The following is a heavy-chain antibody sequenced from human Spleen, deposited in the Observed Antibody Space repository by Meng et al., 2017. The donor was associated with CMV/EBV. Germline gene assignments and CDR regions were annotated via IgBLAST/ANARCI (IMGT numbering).Heavy chain of an antibody. D-gene: IGHD3-10*01. Sequence: ASVKVSCKASGYPFTGYQIHWVRQAPGQGLEWLGCINPRSGGAKYAQKFQGRVTMTRDTTFSTAYMELSGLRSDDTAVYYCARDPLFYNSDSNWFDPWGQGTLVTVSS. J-gene: IGHJ5*02. V-gene: IGHV1-2*02. CDR1: GYPFTGYQ. CDR3: ARDPLFYNSDSNWFDP. CDR2: INPRSGGA.